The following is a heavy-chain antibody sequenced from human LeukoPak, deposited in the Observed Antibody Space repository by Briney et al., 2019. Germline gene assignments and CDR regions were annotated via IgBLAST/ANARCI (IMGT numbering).Heavy chain of an antibody. V-gene: IGHV4-59*01. CDR2: IYYSGST. CDR3: ARDGTKELWPTGPYYFDY. CDR1: GGSICSYY. J-gene: IGHJ4*02. Sequence: SETLSLTCTVSGGSICSYYGSWIRQPPGKGLEWIGYIYYSGSTNYNPSLKSRVTISVDTSKNQFSLKLSSVTAADTAVYYCARDGTKELWPTGPYYFDYWGQGTLVTVSS. D-gene: IGHD5-18*01.